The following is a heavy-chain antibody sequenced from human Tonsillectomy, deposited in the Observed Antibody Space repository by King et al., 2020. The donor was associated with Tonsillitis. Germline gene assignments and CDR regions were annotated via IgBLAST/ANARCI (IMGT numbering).Heavy chain of an antibody. J-gene: IGHJ4*02. CDR2: IYPSDSET. CDR1: GYNFTNYW. V-gene: IGHV5-51*03. Sequence: VQLVESGAEVKKPGESLKISCKGSGYNFTNYWIGWVRQMPGKGLEWMYIIYPSDSETSYSPSFQGQVTISADKSISTAYLQWRSLKASDTAMYYCATRGGYYDREFWGQGTLVTVSS. D-gene: IGHD3-22*01. CDR3: ATRGGYYDREF.